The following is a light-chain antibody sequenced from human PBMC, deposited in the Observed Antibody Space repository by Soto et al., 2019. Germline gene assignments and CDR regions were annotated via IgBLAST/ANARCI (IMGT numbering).Light chain of an antibody. CDR2: KAS. J-gene: IGKJ1*01. Sequence: DIQITQSPSSLSASVGDRVTITCRASQSISSYLNWYQQKPGKAPKLLIYKASSLGSGVPSRFSGSGSGTDFTLTISSLQPDDSATYYCQHYNTYTWTFGLGTKVDTK. V-gene: IGKV1-5*03. CDR1: QSISSY. CDR3: QHYNTYTWT.